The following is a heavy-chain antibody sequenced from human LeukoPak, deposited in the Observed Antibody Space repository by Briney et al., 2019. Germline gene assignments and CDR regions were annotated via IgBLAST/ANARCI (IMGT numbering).Heavy chain of an antibody. CDR1: GGSISSSSYY. V-gene: IGHV4-39*07. J-gene: IGHJ3*02. CDR2: IYYSGST. D-gene: IGHD1-26*01. CDR3: ARVEPGSYYCAFDI. Sequence: MPSETLSLTCTVSGGSISSSSYYWGWIRQPPGKGLEWIGSIYYSGSTYYNPSLKSRVTISVDTSKNQFSLKLSSVTAADTAVYYCARVEPGSYYCAFDIWGQGTMVTVSS.